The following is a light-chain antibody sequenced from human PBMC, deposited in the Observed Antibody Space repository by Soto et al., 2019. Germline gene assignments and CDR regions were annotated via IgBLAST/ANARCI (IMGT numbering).Light chain of an antibody. Sequence: EIVLTQSPGTLSLSPGERATLSCRASQSVSSTYLAWYQQRPGQAPRLLIYGASGRATGIPDRFSGSGSGTDFAVTISRLEPEDCAVYYCRQYGSSPPVTFGQGTRLEIK. J-gene: IGKJ5*01. V-gene: IGKV3-20*01. CDR1: QSVSSTY. CDR2: GAS. CDR3: RQYGSSPPVT.